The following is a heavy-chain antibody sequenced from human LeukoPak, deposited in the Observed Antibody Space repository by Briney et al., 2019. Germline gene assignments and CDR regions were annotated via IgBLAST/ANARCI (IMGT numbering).Heavy chain of an antibody. CDR2: IWYDGSNK. Sequence: GGSLRLSCAASGFTFRGYGMHWVRQAPGKGLEWVAVIWYDGSNKYYADSVKGRFTISRDNSKNTLYLQMNSLRAEDTAVYYCARDVGGIAVAGTGGWFDPWGQGTLVTVSS. CDR1: GFTFRGYG. D-gene: IGHD6-19*01. J-gene: IGHJ5*02. V-gene: IGHV3-33*01. CDR3: ARDVGGIAVAGTGGWFDP.